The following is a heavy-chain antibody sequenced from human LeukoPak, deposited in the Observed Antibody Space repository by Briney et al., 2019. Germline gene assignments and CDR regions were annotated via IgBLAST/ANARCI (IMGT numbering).Heavy chain of an antibody. CDR1: GFTVSRSY. CDR2: IYSGGTT. V-gene: IGHV3-53*01. CDR3: ARGRGYSQSNWVDP. J-gene: IGHJ5*02. Sequence: GGSLRLSCAASGFTVSRSYMIWARQAPGKGLEWVSVIYSGGTTYYADSVKGRFTISRDNSKNTLYLQMNSLRAEDTAVYYCARGRGYSQSNWVDPWGQGTMVTVSA. D-gene: IGHD5-18*01.